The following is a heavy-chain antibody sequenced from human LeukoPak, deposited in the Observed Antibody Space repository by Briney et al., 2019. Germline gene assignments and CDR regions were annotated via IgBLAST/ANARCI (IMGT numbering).Heavy chain of an antibody. D-gene: IGHD6-13*01. V-gene: IGHV1-69*05. CDR3: ASTGPGIAAAENYYMDV. J-gene: IGHJ6*03. CDR1: GGTFSSYA. CDR2: IIPIFGTA. Sequence: ASVKVSCKASGGTFSSYAISWVRQAPGQGLEWMGGIIPIFGTANYAQKFQGRVTITTDESTSTAYMELSSLGSEDTAVYYCASTGPGIAAAENYYMDVWGKGTTVTVSS.